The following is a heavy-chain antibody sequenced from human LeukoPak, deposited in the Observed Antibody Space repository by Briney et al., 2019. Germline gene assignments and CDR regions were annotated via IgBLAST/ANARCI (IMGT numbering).Heavy chain of an antibody. J-gene: IGHJ6*03. D-gene: IGHD5-18*01. V-gene: IGHV1-8*02. Sequence: GASVKVSCKASGYTFTGYYMHWVRQAPGQGLEWMGWINPNSGNTGYAQKFQGRVTMTRNTSISTAYMELSSLRSEDTAVYYCARGLRGYSYGYVYYYYMDVWGKGTTVTISS. CDR1: GYTFTGYY. CDR3: ARGLRGYSYGYVYYYYMDV. CDR2: INPNSGNT.